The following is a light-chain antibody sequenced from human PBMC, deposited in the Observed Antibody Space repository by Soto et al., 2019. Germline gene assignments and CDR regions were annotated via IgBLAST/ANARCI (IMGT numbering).Light chain of an antibody. CDR3: ATWDDSLSGRV. J-gene: IGLJ3*02. CDR1: SSDVGSYNY. V-gene: IGLV2-14*01. CDR2: AVS. Sequence: QSVLTQPASVSGSPGQSITISCTGTSSDVGSYNYVSWYQQYPGKAPKLMIFAVSNRPSGVSNRFSGSKSGNTASLTISGLQAEDEADYYCATWDDSLSGRVFGGGTQLTVL.